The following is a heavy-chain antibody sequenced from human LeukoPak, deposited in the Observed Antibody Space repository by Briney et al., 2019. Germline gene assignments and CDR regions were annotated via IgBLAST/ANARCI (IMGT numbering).Heavy chain of an antibody. Sequence: QSGGSLRLSCTASGFTFSSYSMTWVRQAPGKGLEWAANIEPAGSATYYVDSVKGRFTISRDNAKNLLYLQMNSLRAEDSAVYHCGRFGYVAAVDSWGQGALVTVSS. J-gene: IGHJ4*02. D-gene: IGHD2-15*01. V-gene: IGHV3-7*01. CDR1: GFTFSSYS. CDR2: IEPAGSAT. CDR3: GRFGYVAAVDS.